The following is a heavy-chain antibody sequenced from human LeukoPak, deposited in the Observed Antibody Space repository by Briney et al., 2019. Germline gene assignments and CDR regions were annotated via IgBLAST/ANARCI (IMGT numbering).Heavy chain of an antibody. CDR2: TYYRSNWYN. CDR1: GDSVSSDSAG. Sequence: SQTLSLTCAISGDSVSSDSAGWNWIRQSPSRGLEWLGRTYYRSNWYNDYALSVKSRITIDPDTSKNQFSLHLNSVTPEDTAVYYCAREVAVAGPFDYWGQGILVTVSS. D-gene: IGHD6-19*01. V-gene: IGHV6-1*01. CDR3: AREVAVAGPFDY. J-gene: IGHJ4*02.